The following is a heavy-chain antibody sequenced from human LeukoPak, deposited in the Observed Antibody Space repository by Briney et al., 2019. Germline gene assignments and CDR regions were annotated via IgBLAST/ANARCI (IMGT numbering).Heavy chain of an antibody. J-gene: IGHJ5*02. CDR1: GFTFSSYA. Sequence: GGSLRLSCAASGFTFSSYAMSWVRQATGKGLEWVSAISGSGGSTYYADSVKGRFTISRDNSKNTLYLQMNSLRAEDTAVYYCAKYSSSWSTYNWFGPGGQGTLVTASS. CDR3: AKYSSSWSTYNWFGP. D-gene: IGHD6-13*01. CDR2: ISGSGGST. V-gene: IGHV3-23*01.